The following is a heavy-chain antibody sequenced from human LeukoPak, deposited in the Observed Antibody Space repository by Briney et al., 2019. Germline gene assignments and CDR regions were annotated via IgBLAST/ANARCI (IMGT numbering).Heavy chain of an antibody. CDR1: GGTFSSYA. CDR2: IIPILGIA. Sequence: ASVKVSCKASGGTFSSYAISWVRQAPGQGLEWMGRIIPILGIANYAQKFQGRVTITADKSTSTACMELSSLRSEDTAVYYCARDPFSGQESDYWGQGTLVTVSS. V-gene: IGHV1-69*04. CDR3: ARDPFSGQESDY. J-gene: IGHJ4*02. D-gene: IGHD2/OR15-2a*01.